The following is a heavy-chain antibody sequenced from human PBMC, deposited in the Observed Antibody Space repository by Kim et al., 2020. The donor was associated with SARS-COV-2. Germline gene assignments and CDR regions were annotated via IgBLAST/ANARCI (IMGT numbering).Heavy chain of an antibody. CDR2: IYSGGST. V-gene: IGHV3-66*02. CDR3: ARDSTPQRGYWYGMDV. J-gene: IGHJ6*02. Sequence: GGSLRLSCAASGFTVSSNYMSWVRQAPGKGLEWVSVIYSGGSTYYADSVKGRFTISRDNSKNTLYLQMNSLRAEDTAVYYCARDSTPQRGYWYGMDVWGQGTTVTVSS. CDR1: GFTVSSNY. D-gene: IGHD3-3*01.